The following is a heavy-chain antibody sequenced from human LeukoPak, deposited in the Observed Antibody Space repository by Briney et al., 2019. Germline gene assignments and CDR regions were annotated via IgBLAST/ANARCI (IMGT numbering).Heavy chain of an antibody. CDR3: ARESWRGYFDP. J-gene: IGHJ4*02. V-gene: IGHV4-34*01. CDR1: GGSFSGYY. CDR2: INHSGST. D-gene: IGHD3-10*01. Sequence: SETLSLTCAVYGGSFSGYYWSWIRQPPGKGLEWIGEINHSGSTNYNPSLKSRVTISVDTSKNQFSLKLSSVTAADTAVYYCARESWRGYFDPWGQGTLVTVSP.